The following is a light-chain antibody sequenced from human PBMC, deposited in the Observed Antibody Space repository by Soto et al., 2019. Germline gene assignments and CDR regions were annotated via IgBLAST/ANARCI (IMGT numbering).Light chain of an antibody. CDR2: EVN. J-gene: IGLJ1*01. CDR3: SSYAGSSNV. V-gene: IGLV2-8*01. CDR1: SSDVGGYKF. Sequence: QSVLTQPASVPASPGQSITISCTGTSSDVGGYKFVSWYQHHPGKAPKLMIYEVNKRPSGVPDRFSGSKSGNTASLTVSGLQAEDEADYYCSSYAGSSNVFGTGTKVTVL.